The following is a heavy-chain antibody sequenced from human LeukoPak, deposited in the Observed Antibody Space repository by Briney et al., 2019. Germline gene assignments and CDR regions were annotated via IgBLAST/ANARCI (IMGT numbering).Heavy chain of an antibody. J-gene: IGHJ4*02. Sequence: GGSLRLSCAASGFTFSDYYMSWIRQAPRKGLEWVAYITSSGDDIYYADSVKGRFTISRDNAKNALFLRMSSLRVEDTATYYCASDIVATSGDFWGQGTLVSVSS. V-gene: IGHV3-11*01. D-gene: IGHD5-12*01. CDR3: ASDIVATSGDF. CDR2: ITSSGDDI. CDR1: GFTFSDYY.